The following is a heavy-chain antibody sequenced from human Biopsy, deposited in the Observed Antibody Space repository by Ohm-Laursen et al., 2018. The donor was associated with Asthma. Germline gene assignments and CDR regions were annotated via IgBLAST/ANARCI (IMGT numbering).Heavy chain of an antibody. CDR3: ARTYYDFLTGQVNDAFAI. V-gene: IGHV1-69*13. CDR2: VIPIYGTT. CDR1: GDILSSFG. J-gene: IGHJ3*02. Sequence: GASVKVSCKAHGDILSSFGIKWVRKAPGQGLEWMGGVIPIYGTTHTAQKFQGRVTITADGSTGSAYMELSSLRSEDTAVYYCARTYYDFLTGQVNDAFAIWGQGTMVTVSS. D-gene: IGHD3-9*01.